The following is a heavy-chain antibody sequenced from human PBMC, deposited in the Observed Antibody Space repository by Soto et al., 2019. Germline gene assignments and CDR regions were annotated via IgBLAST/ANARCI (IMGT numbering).Heavy chain of an antibody. D-gene: IGHD3-10*01. J-gene: IGHJ4*02. CDR3: ARGVSGKGDSFDY. V-gene: IGHV4-34*01. CDR1: GGSFSGYY. CDR2: INYSGST. Sequence: QVQLQQWGAGLLKPSETLSLTCAVYGGSFSGYYWSWIRPPPGKGLEWIGEINYSGSTNYNPSLKSRVTISVDTSKKQISLNLNSVTAADTAVYYCARGVSGKGDSFDYWGQGTLVTVSS.